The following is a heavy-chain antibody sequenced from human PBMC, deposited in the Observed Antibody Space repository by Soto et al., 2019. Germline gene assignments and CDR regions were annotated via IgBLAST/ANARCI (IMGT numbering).Heavy chain of an antibody. V-gene: IGHV3-64*01. D-gene: IGHD6-6*01. CDR2: ISSNGVGT. Sequence: EVQLAESGGGLAQPGGSLRLSCAASGFTLSGYAMDWVRQAPGKGLEYVSGISSNGVGTYYANSVQGRFTISRDNPKNTVYLQMGSLRPEDMAVYYCARRARPDFYYMDVWGKGTTVTGSS. CDR3: ARRARPDFYYMDV. J-gene: IGHJ6*03. CDR1: GFTLSGYA.